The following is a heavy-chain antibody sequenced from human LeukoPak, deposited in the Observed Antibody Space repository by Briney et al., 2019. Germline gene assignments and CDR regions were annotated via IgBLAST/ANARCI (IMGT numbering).Heavy chain of an antibody. J-gene: IGHJ5*02. D-gene: IGHD2-2*01. CDR2: IYYSGVS. CDR1: GGSIISSSFW. Sequence: PSETLSLTCTVSGGSIISSSFWWGWIRQPSGKGLEWIGSIYYSGVSYYNTSLKSRVTISVDTSKNQFSLSLGSVTAADTAVYYCARWGTYASTSNWFDPWGQGTLVTVSS. V-gene: IGHV4-39*07. CDR3: ARWGTYASTSNWFDP.